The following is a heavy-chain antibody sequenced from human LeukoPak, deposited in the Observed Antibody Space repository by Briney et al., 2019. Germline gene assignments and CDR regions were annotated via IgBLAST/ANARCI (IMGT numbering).Heavy chain of an antibody. V-gene: IGHV1-2*02. CDR1: GYTFTGYY. Sequence: GASVKVSCKASGYTFTGYYMHWVRQAPGQGLEWMGWINPNSGGTNYAQKFQGRVTMTRDTSISTAYMELSRLRSDDTAVYYCARGHVLRYFDWLSEAPNWYFDLWGRGTLVTVSS. CDR2: INPNSGGT. CDR3: ARGHVLRYFDWLSEAPNWYFDL. D-gene: IGHD3-9*01. J-gene: IGHJ2*01.